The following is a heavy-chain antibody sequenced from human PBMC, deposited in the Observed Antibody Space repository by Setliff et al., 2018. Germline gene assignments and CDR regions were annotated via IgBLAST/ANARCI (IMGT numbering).Heavy chain of an antibody. J-gene: IGHJ3*02. V-gene: IGHV1-69*13. CDR3: ARDGDNYYDSSGYYLNHAFDI. CDR1: GGTFSSYA. D-gene: IGHD3-22*01. Sequence: GAPVKVSCKASGGTFSSYAISWVRQAPGQGLEWMGGIIPIFGTANYAQKFQGRVTITADESTSTAYMELSSLRSEDTAVYYCARDGDNYYDSSGYYLNHAFDIWGQGTMVTVSS. CDR2: IIPIFGTA.